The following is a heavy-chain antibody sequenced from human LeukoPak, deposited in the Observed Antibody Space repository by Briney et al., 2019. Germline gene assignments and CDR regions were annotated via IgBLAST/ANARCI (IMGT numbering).Heavy chain of an antibody. CDR1: GYIFTSYI. Sequence: GASVKVSCKASGYIFTSYIIYWVRQAPGQGLEWMGIINPSGGSTNYAQKFQGRVTMTRDTSTSTVYMELSSLRSEDTAVYYCARFAVHRRITVAGQFGLDYWGQGTLVSLSS. V-gene: IGHV1-46*01. D-gene: IGHD6-19*01. CDR2: INPSGGST. CDR3: ARFAVHRRITVAGQFGLDY. J-gene: IGHJ4*02.